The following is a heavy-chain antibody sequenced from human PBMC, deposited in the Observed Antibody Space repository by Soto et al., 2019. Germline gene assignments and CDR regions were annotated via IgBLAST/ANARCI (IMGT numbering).Heavy chain of an antibody. Sequence: QFQLVQSGSEVKKPGYSVKVSCTASGGTFITYTIIWVRQAPGQGLEWMGRILPMLDITNSAQSFQGRVTITADKSTSTADLELSSLRSEYTAVYYCTLGIWSDETVAIWGLGTMVTVSS. CDR2: ILPMLDIT. V-gene: IGHV1-69*02. D-gene: IGHD6-13*01. CDR1: GGTFITYT. CDR3: TLGIWSDETVAI. J-gene: IGHJ3*02.